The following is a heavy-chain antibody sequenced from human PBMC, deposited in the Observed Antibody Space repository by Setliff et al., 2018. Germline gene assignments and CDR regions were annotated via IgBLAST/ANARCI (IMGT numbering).Heavy chain of an antibody. CDR2: IYHNGNT. CDR3: VRDRTAYTYGLDV. CDR1: GGSISPYF. J-gene: IGHJ6*02. D-gene: IGHD3-16*01. V-gene: IGHV4-59*01. Sequence: SETLSLTCTVSGGSISPYFWSWVRQPPGKGLEWIGYIYHNGNTNFNPSLKTRVTMSVDTSKNQFALNLKSVTAADTAVYYCVRDRTAYTYGLDVWGQGTTVTVSS.